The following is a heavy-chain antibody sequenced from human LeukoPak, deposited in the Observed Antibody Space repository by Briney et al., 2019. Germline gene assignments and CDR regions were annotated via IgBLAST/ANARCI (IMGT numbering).Heavy chain of an antibody. D-gene: IGHD3-10*01. CDR2: IYYSGSS. J-gene: IGHJ6*03. CDR1: GDSISSSSYY. V-gene: IGHV4-39*07. CDR3: ARLYGSGSYYYYYYMDV. Sequence: SETLSLTCTVSGDSISSSSYYWGWVRQPPGKGLEWIGDIYYSGSSYYSPSLKSRVTISVDTSKNQFSLKLSSVTAADTAVYYCARLYGSGSYYYYYYMDVWGKGTTVTVSS.